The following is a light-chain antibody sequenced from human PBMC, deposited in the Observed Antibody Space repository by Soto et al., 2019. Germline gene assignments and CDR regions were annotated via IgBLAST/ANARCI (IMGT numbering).Light chain of an antibody. J-gene: IGLJ3*02. CDR3: QTWVTGMV. CDR1: SGHSSYA. V-gene: IGLV4-69*01. CDR2: VDSDGSH. Sequence: QSVLTQSPSASASLGASVKLTCTLSSGHSSYAIAWHQQQPEKGPRYLMKVDSDGSHNKGDGIPDRFSGSSSGAERYLTISSLQSEDEADYYCQTWVTGMVFGGGTKVTVL.